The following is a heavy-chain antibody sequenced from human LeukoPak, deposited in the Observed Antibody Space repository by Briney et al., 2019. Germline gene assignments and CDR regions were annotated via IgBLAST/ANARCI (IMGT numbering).Heavy chain of an antibody. V-gene: IGHV3-66*01. D-gene: IGHD1/OR15-1a*01. J-gene: IGHJ6*02. Sequence: PGGSLRLSCAASGFTVSNNFMTWVRQAPGKGPECVSVIYSGGNTYYADSVKGRFTISRDNSKNTLYLQMNSLRAEDTAVYYCGRIAINANNGMDVWGQGTTVTVSS. CDR1: GFTVSNNF. CDR2: IYSGGNT. CDR3: GRIAINANNGMDV.